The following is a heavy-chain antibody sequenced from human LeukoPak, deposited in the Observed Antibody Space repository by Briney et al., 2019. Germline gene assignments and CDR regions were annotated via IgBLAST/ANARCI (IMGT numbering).Heavy chain of an antibody. Sequence: GGSLRLSCSASRFTFSSSLMFWVRQAPGKGPEYVAAISANGGSTYHTDKVYGRFSISRNNSQNTLYLQMSRLRAEDTAVYYCVKDNGQGGFDYWGRGTLVTVSS. V-gene: IGHV3-64D*09. D-gene: IGHD3-16*01. CDR2: ISANGGST. CDR1: RFTFSSSL. J-gene: IGHJ4*02. CDR3: VKDNGQGGFDY.